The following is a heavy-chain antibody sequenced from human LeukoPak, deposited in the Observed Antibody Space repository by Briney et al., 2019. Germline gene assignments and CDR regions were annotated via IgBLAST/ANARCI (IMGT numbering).Heavy chain of an antibody. Sequence: GRSLRLSCAASGFTFSSYGMHWVRQAPGKGLEWVAVISYDGSNKYYADSVKGRFTISRDISKSTLYLQMNSLRVEDTAQYYCAKDKIVGDGRWDFDHWGRGTLVTVSS. J-gene: IGHJ5*02. CDR1: GFTFSSYG. D-gene: IGHD1-26*01. CDR3: AKDKIVGDGRWDFDH. CDR2: ISYDGSNK. V-gene: IGHV3-30*18.